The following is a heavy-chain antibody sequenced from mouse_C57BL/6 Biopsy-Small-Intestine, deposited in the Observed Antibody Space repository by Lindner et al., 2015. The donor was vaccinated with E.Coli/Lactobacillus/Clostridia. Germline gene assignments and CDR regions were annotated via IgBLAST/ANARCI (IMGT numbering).Heavy chain of an antibody. CDR3: ARAYYSTHYYAMDY. CDR1: GFSLTSYA. D-gene: IGHD2-5*01. Sequence: VQLQESGPGLVAPSQSLSITCTVSGFSLTSYAISWVRQPPGKGLEWLGVIWTGGGTNYNSALKSRLSISKDNSKSQVFLKMNSLQTDDTARYYCARAYYSTHYYAMDYWGQGTSVTVSS. V-gene: IGHV2-9-1*01. CDR2: IWTGGGT. J-gene: IGHJ4*01.